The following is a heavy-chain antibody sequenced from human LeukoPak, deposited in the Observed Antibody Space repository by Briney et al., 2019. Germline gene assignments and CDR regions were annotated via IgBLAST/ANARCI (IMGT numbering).Heavy chain of an antibody. CDR2: ISGSGGST. CDR1: GFTLNNYA. Sequence: GGAPRPPRAASGFTLNNYALNRVRPAPGEGPELVSAISGSGGSTYYADSVKGRFTISRDNSKNTLYLQMNSLRAEDTAVYYCANTAADYWGRGSLVTVSS. D-gene: IGHD2-2*01. CDR3: ANTAADY. J-gene: IGHJ4*02. V-gene: IGHV3-23*01.